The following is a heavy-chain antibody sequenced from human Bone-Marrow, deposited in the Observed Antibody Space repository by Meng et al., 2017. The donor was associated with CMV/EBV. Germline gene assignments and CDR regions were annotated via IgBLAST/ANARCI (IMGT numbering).Heavy chain of an antibody. CDR1: GGSISSSSYY. Sequence: GGSLRLSCTVSGGSISSSSYYWGWIRQPPGKGLEWVSVIYSGGSTYYADSVKGRFTISRDNSKNTLYLQMNSLRAEDTAVYYCAREQYYDFWCGYYGWGAFDIWGQGTMVTVSS. V-gene: IGHV3-53*01. J-gene: IGHJ3*02. D-gene: IGHD3-3*01. CDR3: AREQYYDFWCGYYGWGAFDI. CDR2: IYSGGST.